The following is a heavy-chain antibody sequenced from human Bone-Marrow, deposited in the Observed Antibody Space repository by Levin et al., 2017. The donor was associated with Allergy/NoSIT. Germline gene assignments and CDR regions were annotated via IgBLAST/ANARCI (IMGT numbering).Heavy chain of an antibody. CDR2: VYYTGTN. Sequence: MPSETLSLTCTVSGGSMETHYWTWLRQPPGKGLEWIGYVYYTGTNDYNPSLKSRVSVSLDTAQNQFSLSLDSLTTADTAVYYCARAPSSLFWYFDFWGRGTLVTVSS. CDR1: GGSMETHY. V-gene: IGHV4-59*11. CDR3: ARAPSSLFWYFDF. J-gene: IGHJ2*01.